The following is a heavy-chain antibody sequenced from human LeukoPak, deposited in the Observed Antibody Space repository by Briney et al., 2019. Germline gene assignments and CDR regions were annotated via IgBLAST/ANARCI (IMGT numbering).Heavy chain of an antibody. CDR2: IYDSGST. CDR3: ARSPGVRQGVIASSWYFDY. J-gene: IGHJ4*02. CDR1: GGSIRSSYYY. Sequence: PSETLSLTCTVSGGSIRSSYYYWGWIRQPPGKGLEWIGSIYDSGSTYYNPSLKSRVTISVDTSKNQFSLKLSSVTAADTAVYYCARSPGVRQGVIASSWYFDYWGQGTLVTVSS. V-gene: IGHV4-39*07. D-gene: IGHD6-6*01.